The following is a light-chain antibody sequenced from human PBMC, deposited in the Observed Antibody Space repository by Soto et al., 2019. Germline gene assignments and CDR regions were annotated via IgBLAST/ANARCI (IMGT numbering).Light chain of an antibody. V-gene: IGKV1-6*01. CDR3: LQDYNYPWT. J-gene: IGKJ1*01. CDR2: SAS. CDR1: QGIRND. Sequence: AIQMTQSPSSLSASVGDRVTISCRASQGIRNDLGWYQQTPGRAPKLLIYSASILQSGVPSRFSGSGSGTDFTLTIDNVQPEDLATYYCLQDYNYPWTLGQGTKVEIK.